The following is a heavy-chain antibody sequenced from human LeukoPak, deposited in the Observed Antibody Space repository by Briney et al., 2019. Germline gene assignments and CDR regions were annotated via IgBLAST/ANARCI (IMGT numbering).Heavy chain of an antibody. J-gene: IGHJ5*02. CDR3: ARGLKYCSTTSCPNWYDP. CDR2: MNPNSGNT. CDR1: GYIFTNYD. D-gene: IGHD2-2*01. Sequence: ASVKVSCKASGYIFTNYDIHWVRQTPEQGLEWKGWMNPNSGNTAYPQQFQDRVSMTSNKSISTAYMELGSLTSEDTAVYFCARGLKYCSTTSCPNWYDPWGQGTLVTVSS. V-gene: IGHV1-8*01.